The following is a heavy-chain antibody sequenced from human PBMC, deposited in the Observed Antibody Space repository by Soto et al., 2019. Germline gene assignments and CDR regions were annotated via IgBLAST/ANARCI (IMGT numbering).Heavy chain of an antibody. CDR3: ARVFGFGGMDV. Sequence: SETLSLTCAVYGVSFSGYYWSWIRQPPGKGLEWIGEINHSGSTNYNPSLKSRVTISVDTSKNQFSLKLSSVTAADTAVYYCARVFGFGGMDVWGQGTTVTVSS. V-gene: IGHV4-34*01. J-gene: IGHJ6*02. CDR1: GVSFSGYY. D-gene: IGHD3-10*01. CDR2: INHSGST.